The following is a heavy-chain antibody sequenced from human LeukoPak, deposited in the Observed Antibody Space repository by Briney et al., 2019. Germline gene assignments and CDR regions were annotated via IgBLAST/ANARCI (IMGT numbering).Heavy chain of an antibody. CDR2: VHPNSGNT. CDR3: ARGPRNDP. CDR1: GYPFTKWE. Sequence: ASVKVSCKTSGYPFTKWEINWVRQAAGQGLEWMGWVHPNSGNTAYAQKFQGRVTMTRDTSISTAYMELSSLRSDDTAVYFCARGPRNDPWGQGTLVTVSS. J-gene: IGHJ5*02. D-gene: IGHD1-14*01. V-gene: IGHV1-8*01.